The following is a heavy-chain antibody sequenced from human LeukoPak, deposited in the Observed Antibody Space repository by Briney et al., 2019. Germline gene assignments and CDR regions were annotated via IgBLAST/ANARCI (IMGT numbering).Heavy chain of an antibody. CDR2: INHSGST. V-gene: IGHV4-34*01. J-gene: IGHJ6*02. CDR1: GGSFSGYH. D-gene: IGHD2-2*01. Sequence: PSETLSLTCAVYGGSFSGYHWSWIRQPPGKGLEWIGEINHSGSTNYNPSLKSRVTISVDTSKNQFSLKLSSVTAADTAVYYCARLGYCSSTSCYYYGMDVWGQGTTVTVSS. CDR3: ARLGYCSSTSCYYYGMDV.